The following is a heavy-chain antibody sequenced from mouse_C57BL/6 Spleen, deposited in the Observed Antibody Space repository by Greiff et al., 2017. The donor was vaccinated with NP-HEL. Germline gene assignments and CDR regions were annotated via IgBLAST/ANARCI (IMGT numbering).Heavy chain of an antibody. CDR2: ISSGSSTI. D-gene: IGHD1-1*01. V-gene: IGHV5-17*01. J-gene: IGHJ4*01. CDR1: GFTFSDYG. Sequence: EVKVIESGGGLVKPGGSLKLSCAASGFTFSDYGMHWVRQAPEKGLEWVAYISSGSSTIYYADTVKGRFTISRDNAKNTLFLQMTSLRSEDTAMYYCARQGSRPSYAMDYWGQGTSVTVSS. CDR3: ARQGSRPSYAMDY.